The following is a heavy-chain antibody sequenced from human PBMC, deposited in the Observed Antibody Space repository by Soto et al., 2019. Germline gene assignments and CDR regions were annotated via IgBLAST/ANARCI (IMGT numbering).Heavy chain of an antibody. CDR1: GFTFSSHA. Sequence: GGSLRLSCAASGFTFSSHAMSWVRQTPGKGLEWVSSISNSGGSTYYADSVKGRFTISRDNSKNTVYLQMKSLRAEDTAIYFCPKDLRNYYDRSGYHDAFDIWGQGTMVTVSS. D-gene: IGHD3-22*01. CDR2: ISNSGGST. V-gene: IGHV3-23*01. J-gene: IGHJ3*02. CDR3: PKDLRNYYDRSGYHDAFDI.